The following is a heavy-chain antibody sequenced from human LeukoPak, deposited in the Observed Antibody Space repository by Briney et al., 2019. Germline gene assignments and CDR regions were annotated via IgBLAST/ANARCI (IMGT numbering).Heavy chain of an antibody. CDR1: GFTFSSYG. Sequence: GGSLRLSCAASGFTFSSYGMHWVRQAPGKGLEWVAFIRYDGSNKYYADSVKGRFTISRDNSKNTLYLQMNSLRAEDTAVYYCAKNDYDILTGYYSTHAPPDYWGQGTLVTVSS. J-gene: IGHJ4*02. CDR3: AKNDYDILTGYYSTHAPPDY. D-gene: IGHD3-9*01. V-gene: IGHV3-30*02. CDR2: IRYDGSNK.